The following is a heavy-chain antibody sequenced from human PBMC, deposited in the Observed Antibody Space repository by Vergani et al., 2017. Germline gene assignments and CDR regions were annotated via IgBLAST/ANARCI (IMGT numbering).Heavy chain of an antibody. CDR1: GFTFSRHW. CDR2: ISSSSSYI. J-gene: IGHJ6*03. CDR3: ARAKKSDDYYYYYYMDV. V-gene: IGHV3-21*01. Sequence: EVHLVESGGGLVQPGGSLRLSCAASGFTFSRHWMHWVRQAPGKGLVWVSSISSSSSYIYYADSVKGRFTISRDNAKNSLYLQMNSLRAEDTAVYYCARAKKSDDYYYYYYMDVWGKGTTVTVSS.